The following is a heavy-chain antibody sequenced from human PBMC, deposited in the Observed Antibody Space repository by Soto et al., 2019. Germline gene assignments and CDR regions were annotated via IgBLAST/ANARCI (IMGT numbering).Heavy chain of an antibody. D-gene: IGHD5-18*01. V-gene: IGHV4-30-4*01. CDR3: AREGSYGYVRWFDP. CDR2: IYYSGST. Sequence: PSETLSLTCTVSGGSISSGDYYWSWIRQPPGKGLEWIGYIYYSGSTYYNPSLKSRVTISVDTSKNQFSLKLSSVTAADTAVYYCAREGSYGYVRWFDPWGQGTLVTVSS. CDR1: GGSISSGDYY. J-gene: IGHJ5*02.